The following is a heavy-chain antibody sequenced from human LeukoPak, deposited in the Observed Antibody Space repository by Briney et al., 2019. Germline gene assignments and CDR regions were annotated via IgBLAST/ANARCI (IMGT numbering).Heavy chain of an antibody. CDR2: IRAYNGDT. D-gene: IGHD6-6*01. Sequence: ASAKVSCKASGYTFTTYGITWLRQAPEQGLEWMGWIRAYNGDTNYAQKLQGRVTMTTDTSTSTAYMELRSLRSDDTAVYYCARDHTAARPNWFDPWGQGTLVTVSS. CDR1: GYTFTTYG. V-gene: IGHV1-18*01. J-gene: IGHJ5*02. CDR3: ARDHTAARPNWFDP.